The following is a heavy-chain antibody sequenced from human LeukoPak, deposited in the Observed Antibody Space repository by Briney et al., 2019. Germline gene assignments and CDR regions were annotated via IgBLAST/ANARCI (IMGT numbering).Heavy chain of an antibody. CDR3: SKIYYSCCYYYDEFHYFDY. Sequence: GGSLRLSCAASGFTFSSYGMHWVRQAPGKGLEWVAFIRYDGSNKYYADSVKGRFTISRDNAKNSLYLQMNSLRAEDTAVYYCSKIYYSCCYYYDEFHYFDYWGQGTLVTVSS. V-gene: IGHV3-30*02. D-gene: IGHD3-22*01. J-gene: IGHJ4*02. CDR2: IRYDGSNK. CDR1: GFTFSSYG.